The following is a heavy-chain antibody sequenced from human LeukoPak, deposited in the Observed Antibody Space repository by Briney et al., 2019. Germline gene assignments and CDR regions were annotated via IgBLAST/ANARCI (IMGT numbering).Heavy chain of an antibody. Sequence: SETLSLTCTVSGGSISSYYWSWIRQPPGKGLEWIGYIYYSGSTNYNPSLKSRVTISVDTSENQFSLKLSSVTAADTAVYYCATSKGGYNWNYGAFDIWGQGTMVTVSS. D-gene: IGHD1-7*01. CDR3: ATSKGGYNWNYGAFDI. J-gene: IGHJ3*02. V-gene: IGHV4-59*01. CDR2: IYYSGST. CDR1: GGSISSYY.